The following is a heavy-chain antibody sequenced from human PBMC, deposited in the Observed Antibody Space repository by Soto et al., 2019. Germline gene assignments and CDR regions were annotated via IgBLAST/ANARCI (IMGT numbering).Heavy chain of an antibody. V-gene: IGHV1-69*08. CDR1: GGTLSSHT. Sequence: QDQLVQSGAEVKKPGSSVKVSCNASGGTLSSHTFSWVRQSPGQGIEWMGRLIPALGTATYAQKFQGRVTITEDESATTVYMELNRLISEETAVYYCARPDFGDYWYFDLWGRGPLVTVSS. J-gene: IGHJ2*01. CDR3: ARPDFGDYWYFDL. D-gene: IGHD4-17*01. CDR2: LIPALGTA.